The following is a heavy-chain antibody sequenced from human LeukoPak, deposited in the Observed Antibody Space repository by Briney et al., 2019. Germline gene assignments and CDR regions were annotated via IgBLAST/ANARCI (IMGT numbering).Heavy chain of an antibody. CDR2: VYYSGST. J-gene: IGHJ6*03. CDR3: ARAHGNSGSWSYYYYYMDV. CDR1: GGSISSYY. Sequence: PSETLSLICTVSGGSISSYYWSWIRQPPGKGLEWIGYVYYSGSTNYNPSLKSRVTISVDTSKKQFSLKLSSVTAADTAVYYCARAHGNSGSWSYYYYYMDVWGKGTTVTVSS. V-gene: IGHV4-59*01. D-gene: IGHD3-10*01.